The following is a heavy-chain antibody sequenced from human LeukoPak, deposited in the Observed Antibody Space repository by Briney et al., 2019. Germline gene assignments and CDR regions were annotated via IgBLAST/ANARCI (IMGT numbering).Heavy chain of an antibody. V-gene: IGHV5-51*01. J-gene: IGHJ4*02. CDR1: GYSFTSYW. CDR3: ARMPGYCSGGSCYSFINY. Sequence: GESLKISCKGSGYSFTSYWIGWVRQMPGKGLEWMGLIYPGDSDTRYSPSFQGQVTISADKSISTAYLQWSSLKASDTAMYYCARMPGYCSGGSCYSFINYWGQGTLVTVSS. D-gene: IGHD2-15*01. CDR2: IYPGDSDT.